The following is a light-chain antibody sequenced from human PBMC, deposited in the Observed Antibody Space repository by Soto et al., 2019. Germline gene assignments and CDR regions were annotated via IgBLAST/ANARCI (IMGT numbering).Light chain of an antibody. V-gene: IGKV3-20*01. Sequence: EIVLTQSPGTLSLSPGERATLSCRASQSVSTSYLAWYQQKPGQAPRLLIYGASSRATGIPDRFSGSGSGAGFXLTISRLEPEEFAVYYCQQYGSVPLTFGGGTKVEIK. CDR1: QSVSTSY. CDR2: GAS. CDR3: QQYGSVPLT. J-gene: IGKJ4*01.